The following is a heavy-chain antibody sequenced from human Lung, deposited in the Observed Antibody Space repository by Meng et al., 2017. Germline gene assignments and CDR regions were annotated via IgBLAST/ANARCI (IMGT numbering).Heavy chain of an antibody. CDR2: INHSGST. Sequence: QGQLQQWGVGLFTPSETLPPTCVVSGVSFGDYYWRSIRQPPGKGLEWIGEINHSGSTNYNPSLESRATISVDTSQNNLSLKLSSVTAADSAVYYCARGPTTMAHDFDYWGQGTLVTVSS. D-gene: IGHD4-11*01. V-gene: IGHV4-34*01. CDR3: ARGPTTMAHDFDY. J-gene: IGHJ4*02. CDR1: GVSFGDYY.